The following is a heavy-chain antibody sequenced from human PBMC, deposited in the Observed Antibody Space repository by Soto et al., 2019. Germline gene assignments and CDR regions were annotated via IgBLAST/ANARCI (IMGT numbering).Heavy chain of an antibody. CDR1: GGSISSGGYY. CDR3: ARDNYDFWSALDAFDI. D-gene: IGHD3-3*01. V-gene: IGHV4-31*03. Sequence: LSLTCTVSGGSISSGGYYWSWIRQHPGKGLEWIGYIYYSGSTYYNPSLKSRVTISVDTSKNQFSLKLSSVTAADTAVYYCARDNYDFWSALDAFDIWGQGTMVTVSS. J-gene: IGHJ3*02. CDR2: IYYSGST.